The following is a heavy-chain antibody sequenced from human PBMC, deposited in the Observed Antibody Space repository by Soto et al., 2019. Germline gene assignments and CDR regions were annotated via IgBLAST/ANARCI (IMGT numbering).Heavy chain of an antibody. CDR1: GFTFSSYA. D-gene: IGHD4-17*01. J-gene: IGHJ4*02. V-gene: IGHV3-23*01. Sequence: PGGSLRLSCAASGFTFSSYAMSWVRQAPGKGLEWVSAISGSGGSTYYADSVKGRFTISRDNSKNTVYLQMNNLRAEDTAVYYCAKDRHPDGVWDIDWWGQGARVTVSS. CDR2: ISGSGGST. CDR3: AKDRHPDGVWDIDW.